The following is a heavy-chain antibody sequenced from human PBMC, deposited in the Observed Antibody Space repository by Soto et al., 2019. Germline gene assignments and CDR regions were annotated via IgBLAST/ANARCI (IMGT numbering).Heavy chain of an antibody. J-gene: IGHJ6*02. D-gene: IGHD6-6*01. CDR2: IIPIFGTA. V-gene: IGHV1-69*13. CDR3: ARSIAARPDYYYYGMDV. CDR1: GYTFTSYA. Sequence: ASVKVSCKASGYTFTSYAMHWVRQAPGQRLEWMGWIIPIFGTANYAQKFQGRVTITADESTSTAYMELSSLRSEDTAVYYCARSIAARPDYYYYGMDVWGQGTTVTVSS.